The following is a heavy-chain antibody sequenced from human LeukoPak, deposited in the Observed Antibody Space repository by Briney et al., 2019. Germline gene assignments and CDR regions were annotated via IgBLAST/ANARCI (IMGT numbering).Heavy chain of an antibody. Sequence: SGTLSLTCAVSGGSIGSSNWWNWVRQPPGKGLEWIGEIYHSGSTNYNPSLKSRVTMSVDKSKNQFSLKLSSVTAADTAVYYCSTTGIAVAGTKWDYWGQGTLVTVSS. CDR3: STTGIAVAGTKWDY. D-gene: IGHD6-19*01. V-gene: IGHV4-4*02. CDR2: IYHSGST. CDR1: GGSIGSSNW. J-gene: IGHJ4*02.